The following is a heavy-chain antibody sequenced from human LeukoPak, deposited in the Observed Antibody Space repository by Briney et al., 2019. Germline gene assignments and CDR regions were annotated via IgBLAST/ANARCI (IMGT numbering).Heavy chain of an antibody. Sequence: ASVKVSCKTSGYTFTSFDINWVRHTTGHGPEWMGWVNCDNENTRYARKFQGRVAITRDTSTRTVYLGLNNLSSDDTAMYYCTRGPFLNGNAYNWFDPWGQGTLVTVSS. D-gene: IGHD1-20*01. CDR2: VNCDNENT. J-gene: IGHJ5*02. CDR1: GYTFTSFD. V-gene: IGHV1-8*03. CDR3: TRGPFLNGNAYNWFDP.